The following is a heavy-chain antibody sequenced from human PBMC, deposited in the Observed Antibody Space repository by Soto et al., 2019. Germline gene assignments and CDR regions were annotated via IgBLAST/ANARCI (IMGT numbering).Heavy chain of an antibody. CDR1: GFTFSDHY. CDR3: VREMGSDSYYQIVYFDY. V-gene: IGHV3-72*01. D-gene: IGHD2-21*02. CDR2: ARNKANDYTT. J-gene: IGHJ4*02. Sequence: EVQLVESGGGLVQPGGSLRLSCAASGFTFSDHYVDWVRQAPGKGLEWVGRARNKANDYTTEYAASVKGRFTISRDDSENSLFLQLNSLKIEDTAIYYCVREMGSDSYYQIVYFDYWGQGTLVTVSS.